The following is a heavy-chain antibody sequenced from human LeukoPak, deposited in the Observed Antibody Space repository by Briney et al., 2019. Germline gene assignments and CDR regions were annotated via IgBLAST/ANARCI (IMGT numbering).Heavy chain of an antibody. CDR2: INHSGST. CDR3: ARGPSPDY. J-gene: IGHJ4*02. CDR1: GGSFSGYY. V-gene: IGHV4-34*01. Sequence: SETLSLTCAVYGGSFSGYYWSWIRQPPGKGLEWIGEINHSGSTNYNPSLKSRVTISGDTSKNQFSLKLSSVTAADTAVYYCARGPSPDYWGQGTLVTVSS.